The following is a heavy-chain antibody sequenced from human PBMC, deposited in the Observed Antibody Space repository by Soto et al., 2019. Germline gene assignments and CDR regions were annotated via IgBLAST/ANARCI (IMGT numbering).Heavy chain of an antibody. J-gene: IGHJ4*02. CDR1: GYSFTGYY. Sequence: HEHLVQSGAEVKRPGASLKVSCKASGYSFTGYYIHWVRQAPGQGLEWVGWINPDSGATHYAQNFQGRVTLTSDTSISTASMDLTSLPSDDTAVYYCARGDYGTGGYPFPYFDYWGQGTLVIVSS. CDR3: ARGDYGTGGYPFPYFDY. D-gene: IGHD2-8*02. V-gene: IGHV1-2*02. CDR2: INPDSGAT.